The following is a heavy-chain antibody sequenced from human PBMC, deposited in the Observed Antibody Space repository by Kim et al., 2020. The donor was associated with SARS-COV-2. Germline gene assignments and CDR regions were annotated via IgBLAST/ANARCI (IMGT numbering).Heavy chain of an antibody. V-gene: IGHV4-31*03. CDR1: GGSISSGGYY. Sequence: SETLSLTCTVSGGSISSGGYYWSWIRQHPGKGLEWIGYIYYSGSTYYNPSLKSRVTISVDTSKNQFSLKLSSVTAADTAVYYCARDSLKNPVPLGYNYYFGMDVWGQGPTVTVSS. J-gene: IGHJ6*02. CDR2: IYYSGST. CDR3: ARDSLKNPVPLGYNYYFGMDV.